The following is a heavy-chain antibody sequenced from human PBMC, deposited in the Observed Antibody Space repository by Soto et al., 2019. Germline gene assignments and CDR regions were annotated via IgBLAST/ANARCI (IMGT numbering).Heavy chain of an antibody. D-gene: IGHD3-3*01. CDR3: AKDRHYDFWSGYLY. Sequence: PGGSLRLSCAASGFTFSSYGMHWVRQAPGKGPEWVAVISYDGSNKYYADSVKGRFTISRDNSKNTLYLQMNSLRAEDTAVYYCAKDRHYDFWSGYLYWGQGTLVTVSS. V-gene: IGHV3-30*18. CDR1: GFTFSSYG. J-gene: IGHJ4*02. CDR2: ISYDGSNK.